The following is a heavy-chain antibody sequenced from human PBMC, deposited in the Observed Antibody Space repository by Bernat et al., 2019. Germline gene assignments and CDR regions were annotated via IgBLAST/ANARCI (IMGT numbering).Heavy chain of an antibody. CDR1: GYSFTTYW. Sequence: EVQLVQSGAEVKKPGESLKISCKGSGYSFTTYWIGWVRQMPGKGLEWMGIIYPGDSDTRYSPSFQGQVIISADKSINTAYLQWSSLEASDTAMYYCARRDDYRDSSGYSYWYFDLWGRGTLVTVSS. D-gene: IGHD3-22*01. CDR2: IYPGDSDT. CDR3: ARRDDYRDSSGYSYWYFDL. V-gene: IGHV5-51*01. J-gene: IGHJ2*01.